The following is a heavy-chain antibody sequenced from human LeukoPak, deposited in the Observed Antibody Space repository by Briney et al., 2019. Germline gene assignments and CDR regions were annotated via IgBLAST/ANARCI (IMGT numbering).Heavy chain of an antibody. CDR3: ARDRPTVTTLWDYYYYGMDV. Sequence: GGSLRLSCAASGFTVSSDYMSWVRQAPGKGLEWVSVICSGGTTYYADSVKGRFTISRDNSKNTLYLQMNSLRAEDTAVYYCARDRPTVTTLWDYYYYGMDVWGQGTTVTVSS. V-gene: IGHV3-53*01. CDR2: ICSGGTT. J-gene: IGHJ6*02. CDR1: GFTVSSDY. D-gene: IGHD4-11*01.